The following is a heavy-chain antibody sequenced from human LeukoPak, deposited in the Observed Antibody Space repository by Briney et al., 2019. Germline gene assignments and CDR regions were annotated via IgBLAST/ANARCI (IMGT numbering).Heavy chain of an antibody. CDR1: GFTFSIYW. CDR2: INSDGSST. Sequence: GGSLRLSCAASGFTFSIYWMHWVRQAPGKGLVWVSRINSDGSSTSYADSVKGRFTISRDNAKNTLYLQMNSLRAEDTAVYYCARVSSYGYSEFDYWGQGTLVTVSS. V-gene: IGHV3-74*01. J-gene: IGHJ4*02. CDR3: ARVSSYGYSEFDY. D-gene: IGHD5-18*01.